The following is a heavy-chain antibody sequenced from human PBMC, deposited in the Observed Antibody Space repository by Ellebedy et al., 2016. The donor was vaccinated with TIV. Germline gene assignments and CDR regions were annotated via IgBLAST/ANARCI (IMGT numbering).Heavy chain of an antibody. J-gene: IGHJ5*02. Sequence: GGSLRLXXAASGFTFSSYAMSWVRQAPGKGLEWVSAISGSGGSTYYADSVKGRFTISRDNSKNTLYLQMNSLRAEDTAVYYCAKDLGSDTGAGALSTEFDPWGQGTLVTVSS. CDR3: AKDLGSDTGAGALSTEFDP. CDR2: ISGSGGST. CDR1: GFTFSSYA. D-gene: IGHD3-10*01. V-gene: IGHV3-23*01.